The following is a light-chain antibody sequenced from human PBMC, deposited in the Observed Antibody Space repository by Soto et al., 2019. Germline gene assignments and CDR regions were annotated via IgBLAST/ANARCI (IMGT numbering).Light chain of an antibody. CDR1: QSVLYSSNNKNY. CDR2: WAS. V-gene: IGKV4-1*01. CDR3: QQYYSTLLT. J-gene: IGKJ4*01. Sequence: DIVMTQSPDSLAVSLGERATINSKSSQSVLYSSNNKNYLAWYQQKPGQPPKLLIYWASTRESGVPDRFSGSGSGTDFTLTISSLQAEDVAVYYCQQYYSTLLTFGGGTKLEIK.